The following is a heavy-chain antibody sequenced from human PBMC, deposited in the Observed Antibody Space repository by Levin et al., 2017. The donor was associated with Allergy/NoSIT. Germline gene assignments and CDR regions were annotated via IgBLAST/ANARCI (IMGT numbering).Heavy chain of an antibody. CDR2: IYRGGTT. CDR3: ARRYYDLGTYYMDV. Sequence: GGSLRLSCAASGFTVSSNYMSWVRQAPGKGLEWVSLIYRGGTTYYADSVKGRFTISRDNSNNTLYLQMNSLRAEDTAVYYCARRYYDLGTYYMDVWGKGTTVTVAS. D-gene: IGHD3-10*01. CDR1: GFTVSSNY. V-gene: IGHV3-66*01. J-gene: IGHJ6*03.